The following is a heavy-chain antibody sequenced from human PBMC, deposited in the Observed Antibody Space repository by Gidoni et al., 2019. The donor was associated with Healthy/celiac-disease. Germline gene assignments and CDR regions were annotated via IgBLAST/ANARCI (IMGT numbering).Heavy chain of an antibody. J-gene: IGHJ4*02. CDR3: APDNDYGDPVRYY. CDR1: GVPFSSYA. CDR2: IIPIFGIA. Sequence: QVQLVQSGAEVKKPGSSVKVSCKASGVPFSSYAISWGRQAPGQGLEWMGRIIPIFGIANYAQKFQGRVTITADKSTSTDYMELSSLRSEDTAVYYCAPDNDYGDPVRYYWGQGTLVTVSS. V-gene: IGHV1-69*04. D-gene: IGHD4-17*01.